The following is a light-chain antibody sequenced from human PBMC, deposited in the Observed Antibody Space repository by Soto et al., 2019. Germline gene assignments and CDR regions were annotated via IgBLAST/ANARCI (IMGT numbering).Light chain of an antibody. V-gene: IGKV3-15*01. J-gene: IGKJ4*01. CDR1: ESVSSN. CDR2: GAS. Sequence: EIVMTQSPDTLSVCPGGRVTLSCRASESVSSNLAWYQQKPGQAPRLLIYGASTRATGIPARFSGSGSGTEFTLTISSLQSEDFAVYYCQQYNNWPPLTFGGGTKVDI. CDR3: QQYNNWPPLT.